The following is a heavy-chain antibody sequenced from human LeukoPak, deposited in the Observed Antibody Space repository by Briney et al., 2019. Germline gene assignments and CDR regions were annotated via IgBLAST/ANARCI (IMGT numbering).Heavy chain of an antibody. CDR2: VYRSGST. CDR3: ARNGYYSADY. V-gene: IGHV4-4*02. J-gene: IGHJ4*02. CDR1: GGSISNGNW. D-gene: IGHD4-17*01. Sequence: SETLSLTCGVSGGSISNGNWWSWVRQPPGKGLEWIGEVYRSGSTNCNPSLKSRVTISVDKSKNQFSLMLTSVTAADTAVYYCARNGYYSADYWGQGTLVTVSS.